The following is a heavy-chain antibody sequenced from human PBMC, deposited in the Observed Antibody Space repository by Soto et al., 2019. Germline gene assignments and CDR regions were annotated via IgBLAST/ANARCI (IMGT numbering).Heavy chain of an antibody. J-gene: IGHJ5*02. D-gene: IGHD1-26*01. CDR2: IYWDDDK. Sequence: QITLKESGPTLVKPTQTLTLTCTFSGFSLSTSGVGVGWIRQPPGKALQWLALIYWDDDKRYSPSLKSRLTITKDTSKNQVVLTMTNMDPVDTATYYCAHNAESGSYKGNWFDPWGQGTLVTVSS. V-gene: IGHV2-5*02. CDR3: AHNAESGSYKGNWFDP. CDR1: GFSLSTSGVG.